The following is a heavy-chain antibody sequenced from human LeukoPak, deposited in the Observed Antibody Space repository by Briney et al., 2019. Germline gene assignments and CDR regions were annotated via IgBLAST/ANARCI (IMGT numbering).Heavy chain of an antibody. CDR3: AKNNGWLQLGN. CDR1: GYALRSDW. J-gene: IGHJ4*02. D-gene: IGHD5-24*01. CDR2: GKEDGSEK. V-gene: IGHV3-7*01. Sequence: GGSLRLSCEVSGYALRSDWMVWVRPAPGKGLEWVATGKEDGSEKDYVDSVKGRFTISTDNARNSLYLQMNGLRPEDTAVYYCAKNNGWLQLGNWGQGALVTVSS.